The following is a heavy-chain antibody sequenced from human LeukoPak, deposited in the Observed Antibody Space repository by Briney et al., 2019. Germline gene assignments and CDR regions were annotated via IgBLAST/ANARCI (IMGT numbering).Heavy chain of an antibody. CDR3: ARESGNYAYFDC. Sequence: PGGSLRLSCAASGFTFSDYYMSWIRQAPGKGLEWVSYISSSGSTKDHADSVKGRFTISRDNAKNSLYLQMNSLRAEDTAVYYCARESGNYAYFDCWGQGTLVTVSP. CDR2: ISSSGSTK. CDR1: GFTFSDYY. V-gene: IGHV3-11*01. J-gene: IGHJ4*02. D-gene: IGHD1-26*01.